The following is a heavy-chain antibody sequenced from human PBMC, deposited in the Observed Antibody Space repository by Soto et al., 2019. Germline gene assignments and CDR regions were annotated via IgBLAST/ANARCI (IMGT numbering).Heavy chain of an antibody. D-gene: IGHD5-18*01. J-gene: IGHJ4*02. CDR2: ISAYNGNT. CDR1: GYTFTSYG. CDR3: VRASGYSYGQRFDY. V-gene: IGHV1-18*01. Sequence: ASVKVSCKASGYTFTSYGSSWVRRAPGQGLEWMGWISAYNGNTNYAQKLQGRVTMTTDTSTSTAYMELRSLRSDDTAVYYCVRASGYSYGQRFDYWGQGTLVTVSS.